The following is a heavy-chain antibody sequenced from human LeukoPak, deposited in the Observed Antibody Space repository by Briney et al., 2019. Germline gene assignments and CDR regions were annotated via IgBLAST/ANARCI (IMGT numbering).Heavy chain of an antibody. CDR3: AKNIAAPGRDNYQLYGMDV. J-gene: IGHJ6*02. CDR1: GFIFSGYW. CDR2: IKQDGSDQ. D-gene: IGHD6-25*01. Sequence: SGGSLRLSCAASGFIFSGYWMTWVRQAPGKGLEWVASIKQDGSDQQYVDAVKGRFTISRDNAQNSLYLQMSNLRADDTALYYCAKNIAAPGRDNYQLYGMDVWGQGTTVTVSS. V-gene: IGHV3-7*01.